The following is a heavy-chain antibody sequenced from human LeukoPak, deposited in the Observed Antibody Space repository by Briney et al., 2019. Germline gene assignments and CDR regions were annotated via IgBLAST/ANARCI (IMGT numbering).Heavy chain of an antibody. J-gene: IGHJ4*02. V-gene: IGHV1-18*01. Sequence: ASVKISCKASGYTFTSYDINWVRQAPGQGLDWMGWITPYNGNTHYAQKFQGRVTMTTDTSTTTAYMELRSLRSDDTAVYYCVRFSPRLNREKFDYWGQGTLVTVSS. D-gene: IGHD1-26*01. CDR2: ITPYNGNT. CDR3: VRFSPRLNREKFDY. CDR1: GYTFTSYD.